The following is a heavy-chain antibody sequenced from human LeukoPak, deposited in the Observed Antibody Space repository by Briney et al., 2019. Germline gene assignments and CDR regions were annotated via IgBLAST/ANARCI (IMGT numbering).Heavy chain of an antibody. D-gene: IGHD3-22*01. CDR2: ISTSGSTK. J-gene: IGHJ3*02. CDR3: ARDRDPGYNDSSGYRRVNAFDI. Sequence: PGGSLRLSCAASGFTFSSYEMNWVRQDPGKGLEWVSYISTSGSTKYYADSVKGRFTISRDNAKNSLYLQMNSLRAEDTAVYYCARDRDPGYNDSSGYRRVNAFDIWGQGTMVTVSS. V-gene: IGHV3-48*03. CDR1: GFTFSSYE.